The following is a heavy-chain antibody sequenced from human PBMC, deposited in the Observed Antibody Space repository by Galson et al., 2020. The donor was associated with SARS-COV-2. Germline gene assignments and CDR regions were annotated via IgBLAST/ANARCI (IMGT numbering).Heavy chain of an antibody. J-gene: IGHJ4*02. CDR2: IWYDGSNK. V-gene: IGHV3-33*01. D-gene: IGHD2-15*01. CDR1: GFTFSSYG. Sequence: TGGSLRLSCAASGFTFSSYGMHWVRQAPGKGLEWVAVIWYDGSNKYYADSVKGRFTISRDNSKNTLYLQMNTLRPEDTAVYYCVRDDGIAPYDYWGQGTLVTVAS. CDR3: VRDDGIAPYDY.